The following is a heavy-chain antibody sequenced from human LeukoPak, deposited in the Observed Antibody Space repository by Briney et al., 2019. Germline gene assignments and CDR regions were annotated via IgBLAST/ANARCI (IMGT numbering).Heavy chain of an antibody. CDR1: GGSISSYY. D-gene: IGHD6-19*01. CDR3: ARHGYSSGWYDFSGMDV. J-gene: IGHJ6*02. CDR2: ICYSGST. Sequence: SETLSLTCTVSGGSISSYYWSWIRQPPGKGLEWIGYICYSGSTNYNPSLKSRVTISVDTSKNQFSLKLSSVTAADTAVYYCARHGYSSGWYDFSGMDVWGQGTTVTVSS. V-gene: IGHV4-59*08.